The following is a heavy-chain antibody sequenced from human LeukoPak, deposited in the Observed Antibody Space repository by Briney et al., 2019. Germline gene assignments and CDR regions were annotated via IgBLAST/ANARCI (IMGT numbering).Heavy chain of an antibody. CDR3: AREYCSSTSCYPDI. CDR2: ISAYNGST. CDR1: GYTFTSYG. Sequence: ASVKVSCKASGYTFTSYGISWVRQAPGQGLEWMGWISAYNGSTNYAQKLQGRVTMTTDTSTSTAYMELRSLRSDDTAVYYCAREYCSSTSCYPDIWGQGTMVTVSS. D-gene: IGHD2-2*01. V-gene: IGHV1-18*01. J-gene: IGHJ3*02.